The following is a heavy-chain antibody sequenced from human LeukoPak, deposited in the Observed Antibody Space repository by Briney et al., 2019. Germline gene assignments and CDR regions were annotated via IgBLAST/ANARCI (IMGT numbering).Heavy chain of an antibody. CDR3: ARSPYSSGWRYYYYGMDV. CDR1: GFTVSSNY. D-gene: IGHD6-19*01. CDR2: IYSGGST. V-gene: IGHV3-53*01. Sequence: GGSLRLSCAASGFTVSSNYMSWVRRAPGKGLEWVSVIYSGGSTYYADSVKGRFTISRDNSKNTLYLQMNSLRAEDTAVYYCARSPYSSGWRYYYYGMDVWGQGTTVTVSS. J-gene: IGHJ6*02.